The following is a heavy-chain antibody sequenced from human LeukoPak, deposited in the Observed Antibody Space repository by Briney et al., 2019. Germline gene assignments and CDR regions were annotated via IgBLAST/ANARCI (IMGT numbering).Heavy chain of an antibody. Sequence: GGSLRLSCAASGFTFSSYAMSWVRQAPGKGLEWVSAISGSGGSTYYADSVKGRFTISRDNSKNTLYLQMNSLRAEDTAVYYCAKGYISTSAKGLDYWGQGTLVTVSS. J-gene: IGHJ4*02. CDR1: GFTFSSYA. D-gene: IGHD2-2*01. V-gene: IGHV3-23*01. CDR2: ISGSGGST. CDR3: AKGYISTSAKGLDY.